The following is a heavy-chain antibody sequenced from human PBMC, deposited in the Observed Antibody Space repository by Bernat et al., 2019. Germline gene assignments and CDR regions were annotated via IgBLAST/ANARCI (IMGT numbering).Heavy chain of an antibody. Sequence: QVQLVESGGGVVKPGRSLRLSCAASGFTFSSYAMHWVRPAPGKGLEWVAVISYDGSNKYYADSVKGRFTISRDNSKNTLYLQMNSLRAEDTAVYYCARIGTGRPFDPWGQGTLVTVSS. CDR1: GFTFSSYA. D-gene: IGHD6-13*01. CDR2: ISYDGSNK. J-gene: IGHJ5*02. V-gene: IGHV3-30-3*01. CDR3: ARIGTGRPFDP.